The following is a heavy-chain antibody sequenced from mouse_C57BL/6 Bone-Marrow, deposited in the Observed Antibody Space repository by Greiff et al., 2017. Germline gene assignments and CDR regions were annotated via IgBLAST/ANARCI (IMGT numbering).Heavy chain of an antibody. D-gene: IGHD1-1*01. Sequence: EVKLMESGAELVRPGASVKLSCTASGFNIKDDYMHWVKQRPEQGLEWIGWIDPENGDTEYASKFQGKATITAYTSSNTAYLQLRSLTSEDTAVYYCTTVVHYWGQGTTLTVSS. CDR1: GFNIKDDY. CDR2: IDPENGDT. J-gene: IGHJ2*01. V-gene: IGHV14-4*01. CDR3: TTVVHY.